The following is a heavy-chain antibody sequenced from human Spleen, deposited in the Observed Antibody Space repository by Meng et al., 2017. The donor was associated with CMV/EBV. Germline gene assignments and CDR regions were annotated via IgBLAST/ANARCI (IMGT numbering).Heavy chain of an antibody. CDR3: ARAPGPHFDFGAPYYGMDV. CDR2: ISESDNST. V-gene: IGHV3-23*01. D-gene: IGHD3-3*01. CDR1: GFTFGNYA. Sequence: SCAASGFTFGNYAMNWVRQAPGTGLEWVATISESDNSTFYADSVKGRFTVSRHNSKNTLYLQMNSLRAEDTAVYYCARAPGPHFDFGAPYYGMDVWGQGTTVTVSS. J-gene: IGHJ6*02.